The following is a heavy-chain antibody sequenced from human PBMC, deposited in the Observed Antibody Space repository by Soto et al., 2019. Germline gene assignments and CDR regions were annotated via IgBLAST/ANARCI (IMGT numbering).Heavy chain of an antibody. Sequence: ASVKVSCKASGGTFSSYAISWVRQAPGQGLEWMGIIIPSGGKTNYAQKFQGRVTMTGDTSTSTVYMELSSLRSEDTAVYYCARGGGSATTLYFDYWGQGALVTVSS. CDR1: GGTFSSYA. D-gene: IGHD3-16*01. CDR2: IIPSGGKT. CDR3: ARGGGSATTLYFDY. J-gene: IGHJ4*02. V-gene: IGHV1-46*01.